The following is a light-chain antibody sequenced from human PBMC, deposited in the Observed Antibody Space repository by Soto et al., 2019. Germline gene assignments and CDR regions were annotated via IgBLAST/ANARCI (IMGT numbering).Light chain of an antibody. J-gene: IGKJ3*01. CDR1: QSVSDSY. V-gene: IGKV3-20*01. CDR3: QHYGTSGL. CDR2: AS. Sequence: EIVLTQSPGTLSLSPGERATLSCRASQSVSDSYLAWYQQKPGQAPRLLIYASSRATGIPDRFSGSGSGTDFTLTISRLEPADFAVYYCQHYGTSGLFGPGTKVDIK.